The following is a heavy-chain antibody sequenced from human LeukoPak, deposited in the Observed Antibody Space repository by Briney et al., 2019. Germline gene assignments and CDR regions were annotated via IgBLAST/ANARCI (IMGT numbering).Heavy chain of an antibody. CDR3: ASSTQSYGELYGFDY. V-gene: IGHV4-4*07. J-gene: IGHJ4*02. Sequence: PSETLSLTCTVSGGSISSYYWSWIRQPAGKGLELIGRIYTSGITNYNPSLKSRVTMSVDTSKHQFSLKLSSVTAADTAVYYCASSTQSYGELYGFDYWGQGTLVTVSS. CDR2: IYTSGIT. D-gene: IGHD1-26*01. CDR1: GGSISSYY.